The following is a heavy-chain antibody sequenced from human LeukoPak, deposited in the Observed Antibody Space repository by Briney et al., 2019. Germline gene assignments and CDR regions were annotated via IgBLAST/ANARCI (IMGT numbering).Heavy chain of an antibody. Sequence: ASVKVSCKASGGTFISYGISWVRQAPGQGLEWMGGIIPIFGTANYAKKFQGRVTITADEDTSTAYMELRRLRYEDTAVYYCARGEYYDFWSGYGGSHYFDYWGQGTLVTVSS. CDR1: GGTFISYG. CDR3: ARGEYYDFWSGYGGSHYFDY. V-gene: IGHV1-69*13. J-gene: IGHJ4*02. CDR2: IIPIFGTA. D-gene: IGHD3-3*01.